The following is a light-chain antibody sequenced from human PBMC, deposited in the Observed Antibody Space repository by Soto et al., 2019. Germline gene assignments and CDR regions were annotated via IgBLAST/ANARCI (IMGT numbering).Light chain of an antibody. J-gene: IGLJ1*01. Sequence: QSVLTQPASVSGSPGQSITISCTGTSSDVGSYNLVPWYQQHPGKAPKLMIYEVSKRPSGVSNLFSGSKSGNTASLTISGLQAEDEADYYCCSYAGSSTSPYVFGTGTKVTVL. CDR1: SSDVGSYNL. CDR2: EVS. V-gene: IGLV2-23*02. CDR3: CSYAGSSTSPYV.